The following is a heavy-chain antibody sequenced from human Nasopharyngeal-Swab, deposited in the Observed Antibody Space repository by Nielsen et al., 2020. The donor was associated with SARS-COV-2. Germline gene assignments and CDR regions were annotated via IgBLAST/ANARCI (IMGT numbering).Heavy chain of an antibody. J-gene: IGHJ4*02. D-gene: IGHD3-22*01. CDR3: ARLSYYYDSSGHDDPYFDY. CDR2: IIPIFGTA. Sequence: WVRQASGQGLEWMGGIIPIFGTANYAQKFQGRVTITADESTSTAYMELSSLRSEDTAVYYCARLSYYYDSSGHDDPYFDYWGQGTLVTVSS. V-gene: IGHV1-69*01.